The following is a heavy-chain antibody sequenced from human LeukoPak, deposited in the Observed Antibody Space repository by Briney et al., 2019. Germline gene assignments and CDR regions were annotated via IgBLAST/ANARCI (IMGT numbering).Heavy chain of an antibody. V-gene: IGHV5-51*01. CDR1: GYSFTNFW. CDR3: ARARAPHYDSSGYLDY. D-gene: IGHD3-22*01. CDR2: IYPGDSDT. J-gene: IGHJ4*02. Sequence: GESLKISCKSSGYSFTNFWIGWVRQMPGKGLEWMGIIYPGDSDTRYSPSFQGQVTISADKSISTAYLQWSSLKASDTAMYYCARARAPHYDSSGYLDYWGQGTLVTVSS.